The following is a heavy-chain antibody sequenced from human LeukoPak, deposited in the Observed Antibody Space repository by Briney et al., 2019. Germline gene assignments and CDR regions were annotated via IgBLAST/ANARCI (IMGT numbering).Heavy chain of an antibody. J-gene: IGHJ4*02. D-gene: IGHD1-1*01. CDR1: GGSMRSYY. CDR3: ARVGGELERPSYYFDY. V-gene: IGHV4-59*01. CDR2: IYYSGST. Sequence: AETLSLTCTVSGGSMRSYYWRWIRQPPGKGLEWIAYIYYSGSTNYNPSLKSRVTISVEKCKNQFSLNLRSVTAADTAVYYCARVGGELERPSYYFDYWGQGTLVTVSS.